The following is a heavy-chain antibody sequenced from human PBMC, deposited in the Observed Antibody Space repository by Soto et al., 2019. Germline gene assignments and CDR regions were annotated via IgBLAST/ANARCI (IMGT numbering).Heavy chain of an antibody. CDR3: AHEIWSGYFRPAYGTDV. V-gene: IGHV2-5*02. CDR1: GFSLSTSGVG. CDR2: IYWDDDK. J-gene: IGHJ6*02. Sequence: GPTLVNPTQTLTLTCTFSGFSLSTSGVGVGWIRQPPGKALEGLALIYWDDDKRCSPSLKSRLTITKDNYKNQVVLTMTNMDPVDTATYYCAHEIWSGYFRPAYGTDVWGQGT. D-gene: IGHD3-3*01.